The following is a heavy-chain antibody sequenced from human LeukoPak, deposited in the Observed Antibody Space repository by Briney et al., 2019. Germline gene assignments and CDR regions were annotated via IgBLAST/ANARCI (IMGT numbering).Heavy chain of an antibody. Sequence: SETLSLTCTVSGGSISSFDWSWIRQPPGKGLEWIGNINYSGTSDYNPSLKSRVTISVDTSKNQFSLKLSSVTAADTAVYYCARGDGSYLEYWGQGTLVTVSS. CDR2: INYSGTS. D-gene: IGHD1-26*01. J-gene: IGHJ4*02. CDR3: ARGDGSYLEY. V-gene: IGHV4-59*01. CDR1: GGSISSFD.